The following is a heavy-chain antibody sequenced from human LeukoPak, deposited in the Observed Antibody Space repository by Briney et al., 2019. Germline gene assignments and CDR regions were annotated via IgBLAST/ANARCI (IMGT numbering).Heavy chain of an antibody. CDR3: ARGGYTSSFDY. V-gene: IGHV4-34*01. J-gene: IGHJ4*02. D-gene: IGHD6-13*01. CDR2: INHSGST. Sequence: PSETLSLSCAAYGGSFSGYSWSWIRQPPGKGLEWIGEINHSGSTNDNPSLRSRVIVSVDTSKNQFSLKLSSVTAADTAVYYCARGGYTSSFDYWGQGTLVTVSS. CDR1: GGSFSGYS.